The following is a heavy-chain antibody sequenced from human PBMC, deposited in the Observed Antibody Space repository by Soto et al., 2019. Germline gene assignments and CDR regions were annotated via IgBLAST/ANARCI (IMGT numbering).Heavy chain of an antibody. CDR3: ARAPEYDYIWGSYPIDY. V-gene: IGHV4-59*01. CDR1: GGSISSYY. D-gene: IGHD3-16*02. Sequence: SETLSLTCTVSGGSISSYYWSWIRQPPGKGLEWIGYIYYSGSTNYNPSLKSRVTISVDTSKNQFSLKLSSVTAADTAVYYCARAPEYDYIWGSYPIDYWGQGTLVTVSS. J-gene: IGHJ4*02. CDR2: IYYSGST.